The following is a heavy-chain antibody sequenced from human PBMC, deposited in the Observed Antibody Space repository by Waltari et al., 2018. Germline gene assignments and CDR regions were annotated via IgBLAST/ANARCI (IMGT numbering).Heavy chain of an antibody. Sequence: EGQLVESGGGLVQPGGSLKLSCAASGFAFSSFWMHWVRQVPGQGLVWVSRINSDGSDTSYADSVRGRFTVSRDNAKNMMYLQMKSLRAEDTAIYYCTRDSPSWIWGQGTMVSVSS. V-gene: IGHV3-74*01. CDR2: INSDGSDT. CDR3: TRDSPSWI. J-gene: IGHJ3*02. CDR1: GFAFSSFW.